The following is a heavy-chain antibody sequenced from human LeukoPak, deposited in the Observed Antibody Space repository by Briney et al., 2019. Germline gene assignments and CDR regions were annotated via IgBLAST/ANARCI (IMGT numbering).Heavy chain of an antibody. J-gene: IGHJ4*02. V-gene: IGHV4-59*11. CDR2: ISDTGTT. D-gene: IGHD6-19*01. CDR3: SGIWYSSGYYFDY. CDR1: GDSISSQY. Sequence: PSETLSLTCTVSGDSISSQYWSWIRQPPGKGLEWIAYISDTGTTDSNPSLKCRLSMSLDWSKNEFSRQLTSVTAADTAVYYCSGIWYSSGYYFDYWGQGTLVTVSS.